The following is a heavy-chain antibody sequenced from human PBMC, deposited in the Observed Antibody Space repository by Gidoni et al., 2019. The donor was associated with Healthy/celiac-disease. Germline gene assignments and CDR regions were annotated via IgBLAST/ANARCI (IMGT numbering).Heavy chain of an antibody. D-gene: IGHD6-13*01. Sequence: QVQLVQSGAEVKKPGASVKVSCKASGYTFTGYDMHWVRQAPGQGLEWMGWINPNSGGTNYAQKFQGRVTMTRDTSISTAYMELSRLRSDDTAVYYCASISPPYSSSWDAFDIWGQGTMVTVSS. CDR2: INPNSGGT. CDR1: GYTFTGYD. CDR3: ASISPPYSSSWDAFDI. J-gene: IGHJ3*02. V-gene: IGHV1-2*02.